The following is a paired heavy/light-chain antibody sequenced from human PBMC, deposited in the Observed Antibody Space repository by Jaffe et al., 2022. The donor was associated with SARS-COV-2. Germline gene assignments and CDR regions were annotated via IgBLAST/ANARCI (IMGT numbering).Light chain of an antibody. Sequence: ENVLTQSPGTLSLSPGERATLSCRASASVRSNYVAWYQQNPGQAPRLLIYGASSRARGIPDRFSGSGSGTDFTLTISRLEPEDFAVYYCQQYGTSPLTFGPGTRV. J-gene: IGKJ3*01. CDR2: GAS. CDR3: QQYGTSPLT. V-gene: IGKV3-20*01. CDR1: ASVRSNY.
Heavy chain of an antibody. Sequence: HITLRESGPTLVKPTQTLTLTCTFSGFSLSATPEGVGWIRQPPGKALEWLALIYWDDDKRYSPSLQSRLTITKDTSKDQVVLTMTNMDPVDTATYYCAHSNGYGFDSWGQGSLVTVSS. CDR1: GFSLSATPEG. CDR2: IYWDDDK. V-gene: IGHV2-5*02. CDR3: AHSNGYGFDS. J-gene: IGHJ4*02. D-gene: IGHD2-15*01.